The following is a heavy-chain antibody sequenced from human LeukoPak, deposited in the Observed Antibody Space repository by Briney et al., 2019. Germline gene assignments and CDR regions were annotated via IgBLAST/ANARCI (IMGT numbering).Heavy chain of an antibody. D-gene: IGHD5-24*01. CDR2: INGDGSNT. CDR1: GFTLHNYW. Sequence: GGSLRLSCAASGFTLHNYWMHWVRQAPGKGLVWVSHINGDGSNTGYADSVKGRFTISRDNAKNTLYLQINSLRAEDTAVYYCARGNYPSSFDSWGQGTLVTVSS. CDR3: ARGNYPSSFDS. V-gene: IGHV3-74*01. J-gene: IGHJ4*02.